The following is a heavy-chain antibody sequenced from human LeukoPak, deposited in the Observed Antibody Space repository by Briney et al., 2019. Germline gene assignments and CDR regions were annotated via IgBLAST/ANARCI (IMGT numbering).Heavy chain of an antibody. CDR1: EFTFSSYA. Sequence: GGSLRLSCAASEFTFSSYAMHWVRQAPGKGLEWVAVISYDGSNRFYADSVKGRFIISRDNSKNTLYLQMSSLRAEDTAVYYCVKEDEAYYFDYWGQGTLLTVSS. CDR3: VKEDEAYYFDY. V-gene: IGHV3-30*14. CDR2: ISYDGSNR. J-gene: IGHJ4*02.